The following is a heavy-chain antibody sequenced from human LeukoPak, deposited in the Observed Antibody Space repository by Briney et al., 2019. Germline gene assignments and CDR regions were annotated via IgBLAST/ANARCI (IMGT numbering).Heavy chain of an antibody. CDR2: INHSGST. V-gene: IGHV4-34*01. D-gene: IGHD3-10*01. J-gene: IGHJ4*02. CDR3: ARVGRGSFDY. CDR1: GGSFSGYY. Sequence: SETLSLTCAVYGGSFSGYYWSWIRQPPGKGLEWIGEINHSGSTNYNPSLKSRVTISVDTSKNQFSLKLSSVTAADTAVYYCARVGRGSFDYWGQGALVTVSS.